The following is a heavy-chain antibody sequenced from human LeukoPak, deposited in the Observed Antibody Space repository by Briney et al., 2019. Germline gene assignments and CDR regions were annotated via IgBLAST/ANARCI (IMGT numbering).Heavy chain of an antibody. J-gene: IGHJ4*02. V-gene: IGHV3-20*04. CDR2: INWNGGTT. CDR3: ARGGGSGSYYSIDY. D-gene: IGHD3-10*01. CDR1: GFTFDDYG. Sequence: GGSLRLSCAASGFTFDDYGMNWVRQAPGKGLEWVSGINWNGGTTGYADSVKGRFTISRDNAKNSLYLQMNSLRAEDTAMYYCARGGGSGSYYSIDYWGQGTLVTVSS.